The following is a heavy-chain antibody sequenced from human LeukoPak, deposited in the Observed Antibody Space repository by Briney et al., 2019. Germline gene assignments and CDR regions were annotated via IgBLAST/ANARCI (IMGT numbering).Heavy chain of an antibody. Sequence: GGSLRLSCAASGFTFSSYEMNWVRQAPGKGLEWVANIKEDVSDKYYVDSVKGRFTISRDNAKNSLYLQMSRLRAEDTAVYYCARVGVAGFDYWGQGILVTVSS. CDR1: GFTFSSYE. CDR3: ARVGVAGFDY. V-gene: IGHV3-7*03. D-gene: IGHD3-3*01. J-gene: IGHJ4*02. CDR2: IKEDVSDK.